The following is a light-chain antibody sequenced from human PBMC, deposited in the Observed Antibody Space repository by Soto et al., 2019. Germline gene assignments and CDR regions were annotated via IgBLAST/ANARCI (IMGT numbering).Light chain of an antibody. CDR2: DAS. V-gene: IGKV3D-15*01. CDR1: QSISRY. J-gene: IGKJ4*01. Sequence: EIVMTQSPATLSVSPGERATLSCRASQSISRYLAWYQQKPGQAPRLLIYDASTRATGIPARFSGSRSGTEFTLTIDSLQSEDNAVYYCQQYNDWLTFGGGTKVEI. CDR3: QQYNDWLT.